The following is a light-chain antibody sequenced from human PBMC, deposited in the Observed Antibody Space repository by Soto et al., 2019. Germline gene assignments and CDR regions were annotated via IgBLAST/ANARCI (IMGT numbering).Light chain of an antibody. Sequence: EIVLTQSPGTLSLSPGERATLSCRASQRISSSYFAWYQQRRGQAPRLLLYASSRRATDIPDRFSGSGSGRDFTLTINRLEPEDFAVYYCQQYGTSVRSFGGGTTVEIK. J-gene: IGKJ4*01. CDR2: ASS. V-gene: IGKV3-20*01. CDR1: QRISSSY. CDR3: QQYGTSVRS.